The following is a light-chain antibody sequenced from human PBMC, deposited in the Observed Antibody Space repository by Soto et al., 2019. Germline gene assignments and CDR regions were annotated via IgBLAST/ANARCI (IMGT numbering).Light chain of an antibody. CDR3: AAWDDSLNVVV. V-gene: IGLV1-36*01. CDR1: SSNIGNNA. Sequence: QSVLTQPPSVSEAPRQRVTISCSGSSSNIGNNAVIWYQQLPGKAPKLLIYYDDLLPSGVSDRFSGSKSGTSASLAISGLQSEDEADYYCAAWDDSLNVVVFGGGTKVTVL. J-gene: IGLJ2*01. CDR2: YDD.